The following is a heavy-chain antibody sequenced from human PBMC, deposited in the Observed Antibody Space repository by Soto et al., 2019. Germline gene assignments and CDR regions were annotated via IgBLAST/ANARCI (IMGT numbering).Heavy chain of an antibody. CDR2: IYYSGRT. Sequence: QVQLQESGPGLVKPSETLSLTCTVSGGSIRDYFWTWIRQPPGKGLEWIGYIYYSGRTNYNPSLKSRVSISVDTSKHHFSLQLRSVTAADPAVYYCARVGGDDFGDSGGFDYWGQGTLVTVSS. D-gene: IGHD4-17*01. CDR3: ARVGGDDFGDSGGFDY. V-gene: IGHV4-59*01. CDR1: GGSIRDYF. J-gene: IGHJ4*02.